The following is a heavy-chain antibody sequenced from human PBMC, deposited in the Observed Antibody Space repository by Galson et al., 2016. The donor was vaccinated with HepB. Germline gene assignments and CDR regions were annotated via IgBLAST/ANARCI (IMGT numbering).Heavy chain of an antibody. CDR1: GYTFINYD. J-gene: IGHJ6*04. CDR2: MNPNSGNT. V-gene: IGHV1-8*01. Sequence: SVKVSCKASGYTFINYDINWVRQATGQGLEWMGWMNPNSGNTGYAQKFQGRVTMTRNSSISTAYMELSSLRSEDTAKYFCARGRLKRTYYYGMDDWGKGTTVTVSS. CDR3: ARGRLKRTYYYGMDD. D-gene: IGHD4/OR15-4a*01.